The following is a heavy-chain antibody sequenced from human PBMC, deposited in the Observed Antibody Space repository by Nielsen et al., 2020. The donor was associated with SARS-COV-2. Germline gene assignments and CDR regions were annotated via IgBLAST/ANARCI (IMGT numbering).Heavy chain of an antibody. Sequence: GGSLRLSCAASGFTFSSYWMHWARQAPGKGLVWVSRINSDGNSASYADSVKGRFTISGDNAKNTLYLQMNSLRAEDTAVYYCARDYYYGSYYYMDVWGKGTTVTVSS. CDR1: GFTFSSYW. V-gene: IGHV3-74*01. CDR2: INSDGNSA. J-gene: IGHJ6*03. CDR3: ARDYYYGSYYYMDV. D-gene: IGHD3-16*01.